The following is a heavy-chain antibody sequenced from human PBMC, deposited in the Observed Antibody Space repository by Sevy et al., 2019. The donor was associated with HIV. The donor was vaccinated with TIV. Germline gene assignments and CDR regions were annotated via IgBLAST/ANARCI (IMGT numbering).Heavy chain of an antibody. CDR3: ARVRYNYGQHYFDY. J-gene: IGHJ4*02. CDR1: GFTFSDYY. CDR2: ISTSSNYI. D-gene: IGHD5-18*01. V-gene: IGHV3-11*06. Sequence: GGSLRLSCTASGFTFSDYYMSWIRQAPGKGLEWVSDISTSSNYINYADSVKGRFTISRQNAKNSLYLQMNSLRAEDTAVYFCARVRYNYGQHYFDYWGQGTLVTVSS.